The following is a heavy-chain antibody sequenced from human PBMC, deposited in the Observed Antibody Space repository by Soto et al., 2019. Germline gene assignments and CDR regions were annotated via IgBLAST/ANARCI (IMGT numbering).Heavy chain of an antibody. J-gene: IGHJ4*02. D-gene: IGHD4-17*01. CDR2: IIPILGIA. CDR3: VDSTTLTNYFDY. CDR1: GGTFSSYT. V-gene: IGHV1-69*02. Sequence: ASVKVSCKASGGTFSSYTISWVRQAPGQGLEWMGRIIPILGIANYAQKFQGRVTITADKSTSTAYMELSSLRSEDTAVYYCVDSTTLTNYFDYWGQGTLVTVSS.